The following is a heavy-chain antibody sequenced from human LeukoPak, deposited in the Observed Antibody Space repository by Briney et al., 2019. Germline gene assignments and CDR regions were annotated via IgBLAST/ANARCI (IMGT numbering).Heavy chain of an antibody. D-gene: IGHD1-26*01. CDR3: AKHSGNYFIYHVDS. CDR1: GFTFSSYG. J-gene: IGHJ4*02. V-gene: IGHV3-23*01. CDR2: ISGSAYNS. Sequence: GGSLRLSCAASGFTFSSYGMSWVRQAPGRGLEWVSTISGSAYNSFYADSVKGRFTISRDNSANTLYVQMNSLRAEDTALYYCAKHSGNYFIYHVDSWGQGTLVTVSS.